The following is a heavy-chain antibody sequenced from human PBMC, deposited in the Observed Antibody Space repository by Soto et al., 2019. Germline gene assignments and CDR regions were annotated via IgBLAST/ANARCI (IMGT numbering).Heavy chain of an antibody. V-gene: IGHV4-28*01. CDR2: IYYSGST. CDR3: ARGGECPGV. Sequence: QVQLQESGPGLVKPSDTLSLTCAVSGYSISSSNWWGWIRQPPGKGLEWIGYIYYSGSTYYNPSLKFLITMSVDTSKSQFSLKMSLVTEVATAVYYCARGGECPGVWGQGTTVTVSS. D-gene: IGHD3-16*01. CDR1: GYSISSSNW. J-gene: IGHJ6*02.